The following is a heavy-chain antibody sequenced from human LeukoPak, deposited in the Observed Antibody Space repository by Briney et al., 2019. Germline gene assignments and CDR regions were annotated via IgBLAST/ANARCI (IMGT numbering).Heavy chain of an antibody. CDR1: GGSISSSNW. CDR2: IYHSGST. V-gene: IGHV4-4*02. J-gene: IGHJ3*02. CDR3: ARAKVLGITMIVVVSVAFDI. D-gene: IGHD3-22*01. Sequence: SGTLSLTCAASGGSISSSNWWSWVRQPPGKGLEWIGEIYHSGSTNYNPSLKSRVTISVDKSKNQFSLKLSSVTAADTAVYYCARAKVLGITMIVVVSVAFDIWGQGTMVTVSS.